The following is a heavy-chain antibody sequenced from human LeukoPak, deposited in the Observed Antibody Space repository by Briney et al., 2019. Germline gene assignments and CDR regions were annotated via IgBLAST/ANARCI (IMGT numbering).Heavy chain of an antibody. D-gene: IGHD3-10*01. CDR2: ISRSTSTI. V-gene: IGHV3-48*01. Sequence: PGGSLRLSCAASGFTFSSYSMNWVRQAPGKGLEWVSHISRSTSTIYYADSVKGRFTISRDNAKNTLYLQMNSLRAEDTAVYYCAKDQDGSGSYHLGYWGQGTLVTVSS. CDR3: AKDQDGSGSYHLGY. CDR1: GFTFSSYS. J-gene: IGHJ4*02.